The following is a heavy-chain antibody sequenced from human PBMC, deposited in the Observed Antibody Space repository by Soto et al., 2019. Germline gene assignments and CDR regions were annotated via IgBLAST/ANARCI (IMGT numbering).Heavy chain of an antibody. CDR3: ARGAVLNFDS. Sequence: TLSLTCAVSGGSISSGGSSWTWIRQPPGKGLEWIGYIYHSGSTYYNPSLKSRVTISVDRSKNQFSLKLTSVTAADTAVYYCARGAVLNFDSRGQGPLVTVSS. CDR1: GGSISSGGSS. D-gene: IGHD3-16*01. V-gene: IGHV4-30-2*01. CDR2: IYHSGST. J-gene: IGHJ4*02.